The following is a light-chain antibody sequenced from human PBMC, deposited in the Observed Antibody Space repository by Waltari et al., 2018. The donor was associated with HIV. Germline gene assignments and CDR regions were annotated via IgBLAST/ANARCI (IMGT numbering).Light chain of an antibody. CDR2: DVS. V-gene: IGLV2-23*02. Sequence: QSALTQPASVSGSPGQSITISCTGTSSDVGSYNLVSWYQQHPGKAPKLIIYDVSKRPSGVSSRFSGSNSGNTASLTISGLQAEDEADYCCCSYAGSSTVVFGGGTKLTVL. J-gene: IGLJ3*02. CDR3: CSYAGSSTVV. CDR1: SSDVGSYNL.